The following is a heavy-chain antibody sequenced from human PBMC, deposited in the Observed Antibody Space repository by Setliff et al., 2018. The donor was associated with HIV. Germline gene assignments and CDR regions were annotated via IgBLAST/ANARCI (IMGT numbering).Heavy chain of an antibody. Sequence: SETLSLTCTVSGGSISSGGYYWSWIRQHPGKGLEWIGYIYYSGSTYYNPSLKSRVTISVDTSKNQFSLKLSSVTAADTAVYYCARSAYDILTGEWYFDYWGQGTLVTVSS. J-gene: IGHJ4*02. CDR3: ARSAYDILTGEWYFDY. CDR1: GGSISSGGYY. V-gene: IGHV4-31*03. D-gene: IGHD3-9*01. CDR2: IYYSGST.